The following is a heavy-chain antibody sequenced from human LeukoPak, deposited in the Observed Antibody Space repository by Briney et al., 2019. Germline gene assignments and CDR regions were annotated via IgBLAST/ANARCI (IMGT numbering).Heavy chain of an antibody. J-gene: IGHJ4*02. CDR2: IYPRDGST. CDR1: GYSFTSNY. V-gene: IGHV1-46*01. CDR3: ARDQEAFGY. Sequence: ASVKVSCKASGYSFTSNYIHWVRQAPGQGLEWMGMIYPRDGSTSYAQKFQGRVTVTRDTSTSTVHMELSGLRSEDTAVYYCARDQEAFGYWGQGTLVTVSS.